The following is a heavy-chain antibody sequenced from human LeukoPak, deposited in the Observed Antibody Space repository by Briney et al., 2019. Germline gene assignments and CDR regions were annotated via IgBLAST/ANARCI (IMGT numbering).Heavy chain of an antibody. Sequence: PGGSLRLSRAASGFTFSNHAMSWVRQAPGKGLQWVSAISGGGVAIYYADSVKGRFTISRDNSKNTLYLQMNSLRAEDTAVYYCAKDGFDYYDSSGYYYFNYWGQGTLVTVSS. V-gene: IGHV3-23*01. CDR1: GFTFSNHA. J-gene: IGHJ4*02. D-gene: IGHD3-22*01. CDR2: ISGGGVAI. CDR3: AKDGFDYYDSSGYYYFNY.